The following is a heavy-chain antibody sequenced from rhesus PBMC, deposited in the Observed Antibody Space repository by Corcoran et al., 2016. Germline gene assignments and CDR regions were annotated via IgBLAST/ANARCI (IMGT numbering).Heavy chain of an antibody. CDR2: IGGSSGRT. Sequence: QVQLQESGPGLVKPSETLSLTCAVSGYAISRGYGWSWSRQPPGRGLEWIGYIGGSSGRTNSHPSPKSRVPISQDTSKNQCSLTLNSVTAAAASLYYCARDLRFDVWGPGGLVTVSS. J-gene: IGHJ5-1*01. V-gene: IGHV4-127*01. CDR3: ARDLRFDV. CDR1: GYAISRGYG.